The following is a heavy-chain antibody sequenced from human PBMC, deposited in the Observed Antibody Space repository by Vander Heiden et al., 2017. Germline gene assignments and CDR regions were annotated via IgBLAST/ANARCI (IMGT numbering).Heavy chain of an antibody. CDR2: ISWNSGSI. V-gene: IGHV3-9*01. Sequence: EVQLVESGGGLVQPGRSLRLSCAASGFTFDDYAMHWVRQAPGKGLEWVSGISWNSGSIGYADAVKGRFTISRDNAKNSLYLQMNSLRAEETALYYCAKAPGPIITNPCFDYWCQGTLVTVSS. J-gene: IGHJ4*02. CDR1: GFTFDDYA. D-gene: IGHD3-22*01. CDR3: AKAPGPIITNPCFDY.